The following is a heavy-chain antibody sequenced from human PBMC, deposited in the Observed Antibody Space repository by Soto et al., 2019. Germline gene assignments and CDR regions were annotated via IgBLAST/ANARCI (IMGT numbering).Heavy chain of an antibody. Sequence: SETLSLTCIVSGESISSSSYYWGWIRQPPGKGLEWIGSIYYSGRTHYNPSFKSRVTISIDTSKNQFSLKLSSVTATDTAVYYCARQRTTVVTQAYFDHWGQGALVTVPS. CDR2: IYYSGRT. J-gene: IGHJ4*02. V-gene: IGHV4-39*01. CDR1: GESISSSSYY. CDR3: ARQRTTVVTQAYFDH. D-gene: IGHD2-21*02.